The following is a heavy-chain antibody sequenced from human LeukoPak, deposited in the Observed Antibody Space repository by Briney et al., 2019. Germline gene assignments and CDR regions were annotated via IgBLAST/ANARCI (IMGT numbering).Heavy chain of an antibody. CDR2: IYYSGST. V-gene: IGHV4-59*01. Sequence: SETLSLTCMVSGGSISSYYWSWIWQPPGRGRGWIGYIYYSGSTNYNPSLKSRVTISVDTSKNQFSLKLSSVTAADTAVYYCAREDARNGMDVWGQGTTVTVSS. CDR3: AREDARNGMDV. CDR1: GGSISSYY. J-gene: IGHJ6*02.